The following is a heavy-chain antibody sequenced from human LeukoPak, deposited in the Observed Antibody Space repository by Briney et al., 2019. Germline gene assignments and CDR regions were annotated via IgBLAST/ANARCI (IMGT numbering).Heavy chain of an antibody. CDR2: IYNSGST. CDR1: GGSISSYY. V-gene: IGHV4-59*01. Sequence: PSGTLSLTCTVSGGSISSYYWSWIRQPPGKGLEWIGYIYNSGSTNYNPSLKSRVTISLDTSKNQFSLKLSSVTAADTAVYYCARGVVAAAGRTFDLWGQGTLVTVSS. J-gene: IGHJ4*02. CDR3: ARGVVAAAGRTFDL. D-gene: IGHD6-13*01.